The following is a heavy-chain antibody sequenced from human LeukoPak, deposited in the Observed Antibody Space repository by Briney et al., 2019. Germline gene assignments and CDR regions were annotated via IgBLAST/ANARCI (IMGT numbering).Heavy chain of an antibody. V-gene: IGHV1-69*13. D-gene: IGHD6-13*01. CDR1: GGTFSSYA. J-gene: IGHJ6*02. CDR3: ARGSTRIAAAGTSGYYYYGMDV. Sequence: SVKVSCKASGGTFSSYAISWVRQAPGQGLEWMGGIIPTFGTANYAQKFQGRVTITADESTSTAYMELSSLRSEDTAVYYCARGSTRIAAAGTSGYYYYGMDVWGQGTTVTASS. CDR2: IIPTFGTA.